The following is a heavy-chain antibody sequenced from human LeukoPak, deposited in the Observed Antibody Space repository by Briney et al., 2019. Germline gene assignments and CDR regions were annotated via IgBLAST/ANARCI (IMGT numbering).Heavy chain of an antibody. Sequence: GDSLKISCAASRYTVSSNYMSWVRQAPGKGLEWVSVIYSGGSTYYADSVKGRFTISRDNSKNTLYLQMNSLRAEDTAVYYCARDPAAAGFFDIWGQGTMVTVSS. J-gene: IGHJ3*02. CDR2: IYSGGST. V-gene: IGHV3-53*01. D-gene: IGHD6-13*01. CDR3: ARDPAAAGFFDI. CDR1: RYTVSSNY.